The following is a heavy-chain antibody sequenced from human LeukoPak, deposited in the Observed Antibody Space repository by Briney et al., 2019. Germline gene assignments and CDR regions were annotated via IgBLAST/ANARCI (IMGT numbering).Heavy chain of an antibody. CDR1: GDPITNFY. CDR2: IYYTGST. CDR3: ARWMGTWNAFDI. V-gene: IGHV4-59*01. D-gene: IGHD1-1*01. J-gene: IGHJ3*02. Sequence: PSETLSLTCTVSGDPITNFYWNWIRQPPGKGLEWIGYIYYTGSTTFNPSLKSRVTMSVDTSKNQFSLKLSSVTAADTAVYFCARWMGTWNAFDIWGQGTVVTVSS.